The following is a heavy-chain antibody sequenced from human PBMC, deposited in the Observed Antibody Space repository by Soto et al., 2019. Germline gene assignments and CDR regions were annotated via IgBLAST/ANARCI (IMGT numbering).Heavy chain of an antibody. Sequence: ASMKVSCKASGYTFTSYAIHWVRQAPGQRLEWMGWINAGNGNTKYSQKFQDRVTITRDTSASTAYMELSSLRSEDTAVYYCARDLGGWPDYWGQGTLVTVSS. CDR1: GYTFTSYA. CDR2: INAGNGNT. D-gene: IGHD6-19*01. V-gene: IGHV1-3*01. CDR3: ARDLGGWPDY. J-gene: IGHJ4*02.